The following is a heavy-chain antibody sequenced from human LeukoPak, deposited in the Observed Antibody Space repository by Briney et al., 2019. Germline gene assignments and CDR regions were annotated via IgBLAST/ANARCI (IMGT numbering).Heavy chain of an antibody. CDR3: AVNELGKDIVVVVAVY. CDR2: IYYSGST. J-gene: IGHJ4*02. D-gene: IGHD2-15*01. Sequence: SETLSLTCTVSGGSISSSSYYWGWIRQPPGKGLEWIGSIYYSGSTYYNPSLKSRVTISVDTSKNQFSLKLSSVTAADTAVYHCAVNELGKDIVVVVAVYWGQGTLVTVSS. V-gene: IGHV4-39*01. CDR1: GGSISSSSYY.